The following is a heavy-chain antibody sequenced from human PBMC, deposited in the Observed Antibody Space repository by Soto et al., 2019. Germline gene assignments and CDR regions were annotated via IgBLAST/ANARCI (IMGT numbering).Heavy chain of an antibody. D-gene: IGHD4-17*01. J-gene: IGHJ4*02. V-gene: IGHV3-23*01. Sequence: EVQLLESGGGLVQPGGSLRLSCAASGLTFSSYAMSWVRQAPGKGLEWVSAISGSGGSTYYADSVKGRFTISRDNSKNTLYLQMNSLRAEDTAVYYCAKGLYGDYLRFDYWGQGTLVTVSS. CDR2: ISGSGGST. CDR1: GLTFSSYA. CDR3: AKGLYGDYLRFDY.